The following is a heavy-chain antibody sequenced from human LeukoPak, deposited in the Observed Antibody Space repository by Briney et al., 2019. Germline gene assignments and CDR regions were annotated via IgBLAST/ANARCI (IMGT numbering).Heavy chain of an antibody. V-gene: IGHV3-72*01. CDR3: ASGDYYDSND. Sequence: PGGSLRLSCAASGFTFSDHYMDWVRQAPGKGLEWVGRTRNKANSYTTEYAASVKGRFTISRDDSKNSLYLQMNSLKTEDTAVYYCASGDYYDSNDWGQGTLVTVSS. CDR1: GFTFSDHY. J-gene: IGHJ4*02. D-gene: IGHD3-22*01. CDR2: TRNKANSYTT.